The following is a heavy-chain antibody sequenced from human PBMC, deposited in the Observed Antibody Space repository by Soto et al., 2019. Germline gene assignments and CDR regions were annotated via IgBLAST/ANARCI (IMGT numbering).Heavy chain of an antibody. CDR3: AKHPGRGYSYGYFDY. CDR2: ISGSGGST. V-gene: IGHV3-23*01. D-gene: IGHD5-18*01. CDR1: GFTFSSYA. Sequence: GSLRLSCAASGFTFSSYAMSWVRQAPGKGLEWVSAISGSGGSTYYADSVKGRFTISRDNSKNTLYLQMNSLRAEDTAVYYCAKHPGRGYSYGYFDYWGQGTLVTVSS. J-gene: IGHJ4*02.